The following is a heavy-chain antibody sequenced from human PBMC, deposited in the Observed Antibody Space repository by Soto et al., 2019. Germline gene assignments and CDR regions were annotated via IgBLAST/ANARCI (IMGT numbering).Heavy chain of an antibody. CDR1: GLTFSSYE. V-gene: IGHV3-48*03. D-gene: IGHD2-15*01. J-gene: IGHJ2*01. Sequence: GGSLRLSCAASGLTFSSYEMNWVRQAPGKGLEWVSYISRSGSTIYYADSVKGRVTISRDNAKNSLYLQMNSLRAEDTAVYYCARDGRIRRPDWYFDLWGRGTLVTVSS. CDR2: ISRSGSTI. CDR3: ARDGRIRRPDWYFDL.